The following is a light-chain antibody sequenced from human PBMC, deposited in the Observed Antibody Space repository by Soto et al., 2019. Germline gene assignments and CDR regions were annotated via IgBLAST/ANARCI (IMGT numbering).Light chain of an antibody. Sequence: QSVLTQPPSASRTPGQRVTISCSGSSSNLGSNTVNWYQQLPGTAPKLLIYSNNQRPSGVPDRFSGSKSGTSASLAISGLQSEDEADYYCAAWDDSLNGPYVFGTGTKVTVL. J-gene: IGLJ1*01. CDR1: SSNLGSNT. CDR3: AAWDDSLNGPYV. CDR2: SNN. V-gene: IGLV1-44*01.